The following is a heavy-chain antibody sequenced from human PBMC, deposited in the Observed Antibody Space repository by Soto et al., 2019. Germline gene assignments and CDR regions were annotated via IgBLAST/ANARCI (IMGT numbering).Heavy chain of an antibody. Sequence: VQLTESGGDLVQPGGSLRLSCAASGFTFSSYWMSWVRQAPGKGLEWVANIKSDGSEKYYVDSVKGRFTISRDNTESSLHLQMNSLRAEDTAVYYCARLPCSSSRCYSFDSWGQGTLVTVSS. J-gene: IGHJ4*02. CDR1: GFTFSSYW. CDR2: IKSDGSEK. D-gene: IGHD2-15*01. CDR3: ARLPCSSSRCYSFDS. V-gene: IGHV3-7*03.